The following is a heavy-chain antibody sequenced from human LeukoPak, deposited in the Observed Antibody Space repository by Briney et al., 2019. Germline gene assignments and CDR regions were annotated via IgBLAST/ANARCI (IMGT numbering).Heavy chain of an antibody. CDR2: INHSGST. CDR3: ASPPYGDYVGY. Sequence: PSETLSLTCAVYGGSFSGYHWSWIRQPPGKGLEWIGEINHSGSTNYNPSLKSRVTISVDTSKNQFSLKLSSVTAADTAVYYCASPPYGDYVGYWGQGTLVTVSS. J-gene: IGHJ4*02. V-gene: IGHV4-34*01. CDR1: GGSFSGYH. D-gene: IGHD4-17*01.